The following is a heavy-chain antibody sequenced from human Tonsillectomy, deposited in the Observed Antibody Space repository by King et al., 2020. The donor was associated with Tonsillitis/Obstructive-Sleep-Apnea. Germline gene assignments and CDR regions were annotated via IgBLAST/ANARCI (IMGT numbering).Heavy chain of an antibody. J-gene: IGHJ4*02. CDR2: IYYSGST. V-gene: IGHV4-39*01. Sequence: LQLQESGPGLVKPSETLSLTCTVSGGSISSSSYYWGWIRQPPGKGLEWIGSIYYSGSTYYNPSLKSRVTISVDTSKNQFSLKLSSVTAADTAVYYCAIPHDYGAPRAFDYWGQGTLVTVSS. CDR3: AIPHDYGAPRAFDY. D-gene: IGHD4-17*01. CDR1: GGSISSSSYY.